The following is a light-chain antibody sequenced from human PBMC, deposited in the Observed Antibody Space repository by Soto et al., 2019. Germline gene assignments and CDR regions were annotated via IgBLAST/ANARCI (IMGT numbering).Light chain of an antibody. CDR2: EVS. V-gene: IGLV2-14*01. Sequence: QSALTQPASVSGSPGQSITISCTGTSSDVGRYNYVSWYQQHPGKAPKLMISEVSNRPSGVSNRYSGSQSGNTASLTISGLQAEDEADYYCSSYTSSFTYVFGPGTKVTVL. J-gene: IGLJ1*01. CDR1: SSDVGRYNY. CDR3: SSYTSSFTYV.